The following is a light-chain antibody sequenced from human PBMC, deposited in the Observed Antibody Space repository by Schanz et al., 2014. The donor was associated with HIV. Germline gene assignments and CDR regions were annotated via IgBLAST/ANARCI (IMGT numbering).Light chain of an antibody. CDR2: KAS. V-gene: IGKV1-5*03. Sequence: DIQMTQSPSTLSASVGDRVTITCRASQSISNWLAWYQQKPGRAPKLLIYKASNLATGVPSRFSGSGSGTEFTLTISSLQPDDFATYYCQQYKGYSWAFGQGTKVEIK. J-gene: IGKJ1*01. CDR3: QQYKGYSWA. CDR1: QSISNW.